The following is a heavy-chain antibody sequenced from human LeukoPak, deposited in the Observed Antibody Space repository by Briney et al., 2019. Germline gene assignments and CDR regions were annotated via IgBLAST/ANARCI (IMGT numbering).Heavy chain of an antibody. J-gene: IGHJ4*02. CDR2: IIPILGIA. V-gene: IGHV1-69*04. CDR1: GGTFSSYA. CDR3: ARAGIAAAGPPFDY. D-gene: IGHD6-13*01. Sequence: ASVKVSDKASGGTFSSYAISWVRQAPGQGLEWMGRIIPILGIANYAQKFQGRVTITADKSTSTAYMELSSLRSEDTAVYYCARAGIAAAGPPFDYWGQGTLVTVSS.